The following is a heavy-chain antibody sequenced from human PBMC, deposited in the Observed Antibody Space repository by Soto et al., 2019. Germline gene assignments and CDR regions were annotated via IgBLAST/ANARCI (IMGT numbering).Heavy chain of an antibody. J-gene: IGHJ4*02. CDR2: IYPGDSDT. D-gene: IGHD3-10*01. V-gene: IGHV5-51*01. CDR3: ARARGSGSPEGWHYFDY. CDR1: GYRFNFYW. Sequence: EVQLVQSGAEVKKPGESLTISCNTSGYRFNFYWIGWVRQMPGKGLEWMGVIYPGDSDTKYSPSFQGQLTISVDKAITTAYLRWSSLKASDTAIYYCARARGSGSPEGWHYFDYWGQGTLVTVSS.